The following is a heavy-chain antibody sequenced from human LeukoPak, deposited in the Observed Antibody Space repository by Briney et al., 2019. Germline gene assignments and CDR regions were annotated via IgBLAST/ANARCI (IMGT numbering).Heavy chain of an antibody. CDR2: ISSSGRNT. D-gene: IGHD6-13*01. Sequence: GGSLRLSCAASGFIFSNYAMNWVRQAPGNGLEWVSSISSSGRNTYYADSVKGRFTISRDNTKDTLYLQMNSLRAEDSAVFYCTKDPSAPGTAEYFQHWGQGTLVTVSS. CDR3: TKDPSAPGTAEYFQH. V-gene: IGHV3-23*01. J-gene: IGHJ1*01. CDR1: GFIFSNYA.